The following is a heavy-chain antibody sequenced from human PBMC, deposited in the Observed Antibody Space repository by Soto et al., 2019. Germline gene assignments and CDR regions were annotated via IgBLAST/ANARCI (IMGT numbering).Heavy chain of an antibody. Sequence: GASVKVSCKASGYTFTSYDINWVRQATGQGLEWMGWMNPNSGNTGYAQKFQGRVTMTRDTSISTAYMELSSLRSEDTAVYYCARQWELSGYYYGMDVWGQGTTVTVS. CDR2: MNPNSGNT. CDR3: ARQWELSGYYYGMDV. D-gene: IGHD1-26*01. V-gene: IGHV1-8*01. J-gene: IGHJ6*02. CDR1: GYTFTSYD.